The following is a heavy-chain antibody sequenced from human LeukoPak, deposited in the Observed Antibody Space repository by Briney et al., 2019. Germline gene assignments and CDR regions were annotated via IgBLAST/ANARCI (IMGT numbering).Heavy chain of an antibody. CDR3: ARAIGELPGYYYYYGTDV. D-gene: IGHD1-26*01. V-gene: IGHV1-46*01. CDR1: GYTFTSYY. CDR2: INPSGGST. Sequence: ASVKVSCKASGYTFTSYYMHWVRQAPGQGLEWMGIINPSGGSTSYAQKFQGRVTMTRDTSTSTVYMELSSLRSEDTAVYYCARAIGELPGYYYYYGTDVWGQGTTVTVSS. J-gene: IGHJ6*02.